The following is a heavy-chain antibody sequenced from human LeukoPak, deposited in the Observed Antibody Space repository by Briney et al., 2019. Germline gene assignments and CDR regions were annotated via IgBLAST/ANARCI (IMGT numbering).Heavy chain of an antibody. J-gene: IGHJ5*02. D-gene: IGHD1-7*01. V-gene: IGHV4-39*01. CDR2: IYYSGST. Sequence: SETLSLTCTVSGGSISSSSYYWGWIRQPPGKGLEWIGSIYYSGSTYYNPSLKSRVTISVDTSKNQFSLKLSSVTAADTAVYYCARHQYYNWNYANWFDPWGQGTLVTVSS. CDR3: ARHQYYNWNYANWFDP. CDR1: GGSISSSSYY.